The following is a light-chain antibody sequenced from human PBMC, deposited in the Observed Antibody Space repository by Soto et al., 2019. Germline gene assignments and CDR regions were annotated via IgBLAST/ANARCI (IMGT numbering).Light chain of an antibody. Sequence: QSALTQPASVSGSPGQSITISCTGTSSDVGGYNYVSWYQQHPGKAPKLIIYDVSDRPSGVSNRFSGSKSGNTASLTISGLHADDEADYYCSSYTSQSTVVFGGGTKLTVL. CDR2: DVS. CDR1: SSDVGGYNY. CDR3: SSYTSQSTVV. J-gene: IGLJ3*02. V-gene: IGLV2-14*01.